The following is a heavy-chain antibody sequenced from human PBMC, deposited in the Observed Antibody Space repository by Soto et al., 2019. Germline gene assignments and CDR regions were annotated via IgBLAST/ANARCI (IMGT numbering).Heavy chain of an antibody. CDR3: AKVWFVELLSQFEY. V-gene: IGHV3-23*01. Sequence: GGSLRLSCAASVFTCSTYAMSWVRQAPGKGLEWVSASSSSGGTTYDADSVKGRFTISRYNSKNTLYLQRNSLRAEETAVYYCAKVWFVELLSQFEYWVQGTMVAVSS. D-gene: IGHD3-10*01. CDR1: VFTCSTYA. J-gene: IGHJ4*02. CDR2: SSSSGGTT.